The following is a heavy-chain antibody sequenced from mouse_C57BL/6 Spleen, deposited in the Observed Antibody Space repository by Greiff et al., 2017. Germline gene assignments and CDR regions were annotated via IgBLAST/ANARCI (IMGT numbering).Heavy chain of an antibody. Sequence: QVQLKESGPELVKPGASVKISCKASGYAFSSSWMNWVKQRPGKGLEWIGRIYPGDGDTNYNGKFKGKATLTADKSSSTAYMQLSSLTSEDSAVYFCARGPYYYGGSDGWFAYWGQGTLVTVSA. CDR1: GYAFSSSW. CDR2: IYPGDGDT. CDR3: ARGPYYYGGSDGWFAY. V-gene: IGHV1-82*01. D-gene: IGHD1-1*01. J-gene: IGHJ3*01.